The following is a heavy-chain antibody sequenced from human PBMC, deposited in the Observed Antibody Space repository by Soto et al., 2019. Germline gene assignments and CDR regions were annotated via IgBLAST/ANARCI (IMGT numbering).Heavy chain of an antibody. CDR1: RGSISSSNW. J-gene: IGHJ4*02. D-gene: IGHD4-17*01. CDR3: ARAGLGGDYGAVDY. V-gene: IGHV4-4*02. Sequence: SETLSLTCAVSRGSISSSNWWSWVRQPPGKGLEWIGEIYHSGSTNYNPSLKSRVTISVDKSKNQFSLKLSSVTAADTAVYYCARAGLGGDYGAVDYWGQGTLVTVSS. CDR2: IYHSGST.